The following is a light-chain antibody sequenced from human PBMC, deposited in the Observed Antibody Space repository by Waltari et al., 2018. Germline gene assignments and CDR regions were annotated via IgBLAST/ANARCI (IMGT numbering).Light chain of an antibody. J-gene: IGKJ4*01. CDR1: QSISSW. CDR3: QQYYTYPLT. CDR2: KAS. V-gene: IGKV1-5*03. Sequence: RVTITCRASQSISSWLAWYQQKPGKAPKLLIYKASTLEGGVPSRFSGIGSGTDFTLTISSLQPDDSAAYYCQQYYTYPLTFGGGTKVEIK.